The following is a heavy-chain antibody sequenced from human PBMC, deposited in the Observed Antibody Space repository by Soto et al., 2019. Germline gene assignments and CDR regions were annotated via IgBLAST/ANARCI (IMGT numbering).Heavy chain of an antibody. CDR3: AREGVAPYYYYGMDV. CDR2: ISSYNGDT. CDR1: GYTFTRSG. Sequence: QVQLVQSGAKVKKPEASVKVSCKASGYTFTRSGISWVRQAPGQGPEWMGWISSYNGDTNYAQTFQGRVTMTTDTSTSTAYMELRSLRSVDTAVYYCAREGVAPYYYYGMDVWGQGTPVTVSS. D-gene: IGHD5-12*01. V-gene: IGHV1-18*01. J-gene: IGHJ6*02.